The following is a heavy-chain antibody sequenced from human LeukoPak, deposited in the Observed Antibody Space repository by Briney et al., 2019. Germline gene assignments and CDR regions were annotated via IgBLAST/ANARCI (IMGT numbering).Heavy chain of an antibody. V-gene: IGHV1-18*04. Sequence: ASVKFSCKASGYTFTSYGISWVRQAPGQGLEWMGWISAYNGNTNYAQKLQGRVTMTTDTSTSTAYMERRSLRSDDTAVYYCARETPARLGLGYWGQGTLVTVSS. J-gene: IGHJ4*02. CDR2: ISAYNGNT. CDR1: GYTFTSYG. CDR3: ARETPARLGLGY. D-gene: IGHD3-16*01.